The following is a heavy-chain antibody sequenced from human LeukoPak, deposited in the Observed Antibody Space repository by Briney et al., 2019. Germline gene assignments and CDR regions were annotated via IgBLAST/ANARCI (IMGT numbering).Heavy chain of an antibody. CDR1: LGSISSSSYY. CDR2: IYYSGST. J-gene: IGHJ3*02. Sequence: SETLSLTCTVSLGSISSSSYYWGWIRQPPGKGLEWIGSIYYSGSTYYNPSLKSRVTISVDTSKNQFSLKLSSVTAADTAVYYCASPFSGSYSSDAFDIWGQGTMVTVSS. V-gene: IGHV4-39*01. D-gene: IGHD3-10*01. CDR3: ASPFSGSYSSDAFDI.